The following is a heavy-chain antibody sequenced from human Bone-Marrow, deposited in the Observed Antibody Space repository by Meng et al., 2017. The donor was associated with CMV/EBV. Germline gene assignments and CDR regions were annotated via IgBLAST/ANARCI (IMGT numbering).Heavy chain of an antibody. J-gene: IGHJ6*02. D-gene: IGHD6-19*01. CDR2: ITYDGSKK. Sequence: GESLKISCAASGFTFSHYDMHWVRQAPGKGLEWVAVITYDGSKKDYTDSVKGRFFISRDNSKNTLYLQMNSLRAEDTAVYYCARSLYSGWYYVYYYYGMDVWGQGTTVTVSS. CDR1: GFTFSHYD. CDR3: ARSLYSGWYYVYYYYGMDV. V-gene: IGHV3-30-3*01.